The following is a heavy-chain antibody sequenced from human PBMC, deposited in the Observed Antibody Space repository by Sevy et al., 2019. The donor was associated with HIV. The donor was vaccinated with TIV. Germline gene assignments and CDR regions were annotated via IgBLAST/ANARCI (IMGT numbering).Heavy chain of an antibody. J-gene: IGHJ4*02. CDR1: GFTFSSYA. Sequence: GGSLRLSCAASGFTFSSYAMSWVRQAPGKGLEWVSAISGSGGSYIYYADSVKGRFTISRDNAKNSLYLQMNSLRAEDTAVYYCARDGGCSSTSCLLYFDYWGQGTPVTVSS. CDR3: ARDGGCSSTSCLLYFDY. CDR2: ISGSGGSYI. D-gene: IGHD2-2*01. V-gene: IGHV3-21*01.